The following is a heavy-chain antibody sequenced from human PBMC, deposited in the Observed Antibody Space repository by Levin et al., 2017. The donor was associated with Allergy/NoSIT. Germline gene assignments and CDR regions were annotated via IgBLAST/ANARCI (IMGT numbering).Heavy chain of an antibody. CDR1: GFTFDDYA. CDR3: ANSGLYSSSWSNDAFDI. J-gene: IGHJ3*02. D-gene: IGHD6-13*01. Sequence: GGSLRLSCAASGFTFDDYAMHWVRQAPGKGLEWVSGISWNSGSIGYADSAKGRFTISRDNAKNSLYLQMNSLRAEDTALYYCANSGLYSSSWSNDAFDIWGQGTMVTVSS. V-gene: IGHV3-9*01. CDR2: ISWNSGSI.